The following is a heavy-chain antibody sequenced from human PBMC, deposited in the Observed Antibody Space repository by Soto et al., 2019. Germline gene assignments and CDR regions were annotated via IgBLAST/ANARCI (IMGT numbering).Heavy chain of an antibody. CDR2: ISYDGSNK. CDR3: AKDLRYTVVRSGAFDN. CDR1: GFTFRSYG. J-gene: IGHJ3*02. Sequence: GGSLRLSCGASGFTFRSYGMHWVRQAPGKGLERVAVISYDGSNKYYADSVKGRFTISRDNSKNTLYLQMNSLRPEDPAVYYYAKDLRYTVVRSGAFDNWGQGTMVTVS. D-gene: IGHD2-15*01. V-gene: IGHV3-30*18.